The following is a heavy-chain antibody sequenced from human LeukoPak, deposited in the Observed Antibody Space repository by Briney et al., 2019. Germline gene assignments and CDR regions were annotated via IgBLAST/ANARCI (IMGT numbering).Heavy chain of an antibody. CDR1: GFTFSSFG. V-gene: IGHV3-30*02. Sequence: PGGSLRLSCAASGFTFSSFGMHWVRQAPGKGLNWVAFIRYDGSNKYYTDSVKGRFTISRDNSKNTLYLQMNSLRAEDTAVYYCAKDRYSSSWSSDYWGQGTLVTVSS. CDR3: AKDRYSSSWSSDY. CDR2: IRYDGSNK. D-gene: IGHD6-13*01. J-gene: IGHJ4*02.